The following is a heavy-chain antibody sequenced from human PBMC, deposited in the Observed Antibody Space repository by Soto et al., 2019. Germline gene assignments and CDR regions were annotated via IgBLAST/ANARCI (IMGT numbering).Heavy chain of an antibody. J-gene: IGHJ5*02. CDR3: ARILGVVPADVGPRYDCSDP. Sequence: GQRLEWMGWISVYNGNTNYAQKLQSRVTMTTDTSTSTAYMELRSLRSDDTAVYYCARILGVVPADVGPRYDCSDP. V-gene: IGHV1-18*01. D-gene: IGHD2-2*01. CDR2: ISVYNGNT.